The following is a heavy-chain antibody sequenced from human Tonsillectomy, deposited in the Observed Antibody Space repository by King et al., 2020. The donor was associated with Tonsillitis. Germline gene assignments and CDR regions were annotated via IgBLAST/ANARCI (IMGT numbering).Heavy chain of an antibody. Sequence: QLVQSGGGLIQPGRSLRLSCAASGFTVSSNYMSWVRQAPGKGLEWVSVIYSGGSTNCADSVKGRFTISRDNSKNTLYLQMNFLRAEDTAVYYCARVVPAANFDFWGQGTLVTVSS. D-gene: IGHD2-2*01. V-gene: IGHV3-53*01. CDR1: GFTVSSNY. J-gene: IGHJ4*02. CDR2: IYSGGST. CDR3: ARVVPAANFDF.